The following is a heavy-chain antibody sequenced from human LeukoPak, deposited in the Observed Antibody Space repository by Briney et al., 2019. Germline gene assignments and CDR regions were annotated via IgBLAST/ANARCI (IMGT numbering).Heavy chain of an antibody. CDR2: IKNDGSDK. Sequence: GGSLRLSCEASGFSFSAAWMTWVRQAPGKGLEWVATIKNDGSDKYYVYSVKGRFTLSRDNAKNSVYLQMNSLRVEDTAVYYCVNLGYSDGGQGTLVTVSS. D-gene: IGHD5-12*01. J-gene: IGHJ4*02. V-gene: IGHV3-7*01. CDR3: VNLGYSD. CDR1: GFSFSAAW.